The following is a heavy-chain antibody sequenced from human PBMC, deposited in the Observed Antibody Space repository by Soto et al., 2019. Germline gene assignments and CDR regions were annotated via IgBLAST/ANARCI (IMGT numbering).Heavy chain of an antibody. CDR2: IIPIFGTA. CDR1: GGTFSSYA. CDR3: AREGYCTNGVCYTAYFDY. D-gene: IGHD2-8*01. J-gene: IGHJ4*02. V-gene: IGHV1-69*13. Sequence: GASVKVSCKASGGTFSSYAISWVRQAPGQGLEWMGGIIPIFGTANYAQKFQGRVTITADESTSTAYMELSSLRSEDTAVYYCAREGYCTNGVCYTAYFDYWGQGTLVTVSS.